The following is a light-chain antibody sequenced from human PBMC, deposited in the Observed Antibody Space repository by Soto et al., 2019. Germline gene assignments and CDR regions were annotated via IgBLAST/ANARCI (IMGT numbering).Light chain of an antibody. Sequence: EIVMTQSPATLSVSPGGRATLFCRASQSFRGLLAWYQQKPGQAPRLLIYDASKRATGIPARFSGSGSGTDFTLTISSLEPEDFAVYYCQQRYTLITFGPGTKVDIK. CDR2: DAS. CDR3: QQRYTLIT. CDR1: QSFRGL. J-gene: IGKJ3*01. V-gene: IGKV3-11*01.